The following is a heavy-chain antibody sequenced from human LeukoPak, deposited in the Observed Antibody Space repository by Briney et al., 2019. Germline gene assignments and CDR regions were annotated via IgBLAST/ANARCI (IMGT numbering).Heavy chain of an antibody. J-gene: IGHJ4*02. Sequence: PGGSLRLSCAASGFTFSSYAMTWVLQAPGKGLEWVSAITGSGGSTYYADSVKGRFTISRDNSKNTLFLQMNSLRAEDTAVYYCAAQQRRVRRLYWGQGTLVTVSS. CDR2: ITGSGGST. CDR1: GFTFSSYA. CDR3: AAQQRRVRRLY. D-gene: IGHD6-19*01. V-gene: IGHV3-23*01.